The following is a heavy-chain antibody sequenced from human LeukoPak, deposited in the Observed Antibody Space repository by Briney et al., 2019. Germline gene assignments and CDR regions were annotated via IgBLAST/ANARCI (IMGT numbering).Heavy chain of an antibody. D-gene: IGHD1-26*01. Sequence: PGGSLRLSCAASGFSFSDYWMHWVRQAPGKGLVWVSLINNDGSSTTFADSVEGRFTISRDNSKNTLYLQMNSLRAEDTAVYYCARDLSESGSYYDAFDIWGQGTMVTVSS. V-gene: IGHV3-74*01. CDR1: GFSFSDYW. CDR3: ARDLSESGSYYDAFDI. J-gene: IGHJ3*02. CDR2: INNDGSST.